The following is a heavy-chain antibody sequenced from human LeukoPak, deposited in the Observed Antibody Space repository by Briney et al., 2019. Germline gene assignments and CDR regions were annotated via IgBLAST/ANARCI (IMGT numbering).Heavy chain of an antibody. CDR3: ASSYSSSWFYYYYGMDV. J-gene: IGHJ6*02. D-gene: IGHD6-13*01. CDR1: GFTFSGFW. Sequence: GGSLRLSCAVSGFTFSGFWMSWSRQAPGKGLEWVASINSDGSEGYYADVVKGRFTISRDNAKNSLYLQMNSLRAEDTAVYYCASSYSSSWFYYYYGMDVWGQGTTVTVSS. V-gene: IGHV3-7*01. CDR2: INSDGSEG.